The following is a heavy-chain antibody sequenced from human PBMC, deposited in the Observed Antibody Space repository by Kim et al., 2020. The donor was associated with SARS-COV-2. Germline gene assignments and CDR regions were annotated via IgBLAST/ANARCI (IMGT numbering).Heavy chain of an antibody. CDR3: ARGTTIDN. CDR2: GGNT. V-gene: IGHV3-23*01. D-gene: IGHD1-1*01. Sequence: GGNTHYPDSLKGRFTISRDNSKNTLYLQMTGLRAEDTAMYYCARGTTIDNWGQGTMVTVSS. J-gene: IGHJ3*02.